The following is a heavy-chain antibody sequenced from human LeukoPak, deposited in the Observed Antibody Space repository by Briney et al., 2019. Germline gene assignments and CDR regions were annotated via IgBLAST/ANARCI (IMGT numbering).Heavy chain of an antibody. J-gene: IGHJ4*02. CDR3: ARDEVGVGATHDY. CDR2: ISKDGSST. CDR1: GFTFSSYW. Sequence: GGSLRLSCAASGFTFSSYWMHWVRQAPGKGLVRVSRISKDGSSTYYADSVKGRFTISRDNAKNTLYLQMNSLRAEDTAVYYCARDEVGVGATHDYWGQGTLVTVSS. D-gene: IGHD1-26*01. V-gene: IGHV3-74*01.